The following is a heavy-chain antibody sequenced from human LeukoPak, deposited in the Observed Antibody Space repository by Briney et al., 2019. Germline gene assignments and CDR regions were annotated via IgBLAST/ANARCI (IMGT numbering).Heavy chain of an antibody. CDR1: GFTFSSYA. D-gene: IGHD6-19*01. V-gene: IGHV3-23*01. J-gene: IGHJ4*02. CDR3: AKDQRIAVAGTFDY. Sequence: GGSLRLSCAAPGFTFSSYAMSWVRQAPGKGLEWVSAISGSGGSTYYADSVKGRLTISRDNSKHTLYLQMNSLRAEDTAVYYCAKDQRIAVAGTFDYWGQGTLVTVSS. CDR2: ISGSGGST.